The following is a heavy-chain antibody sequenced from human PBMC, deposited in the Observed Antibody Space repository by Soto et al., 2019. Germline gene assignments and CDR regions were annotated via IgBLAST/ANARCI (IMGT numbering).Heavy chain of an antibody. CDR3: ARRKERSGPHYFDS. CDR2: MNPSNGNA. Sequence: EASVKVSCKASGYTFITYDIHWVRQATGQGLEWMGWMNPSNGNAGYAQKFQGRVTMTRNTSISTAYMDLSSLRSEDTAVYFCARRKERSGPHYFDSWGQGTLVTVSS. V-gene: IGHV1-8*01. D-gene: IGHD6-25*01. J-gene: IGHJ4*02. CDR1: GYTFITYD.